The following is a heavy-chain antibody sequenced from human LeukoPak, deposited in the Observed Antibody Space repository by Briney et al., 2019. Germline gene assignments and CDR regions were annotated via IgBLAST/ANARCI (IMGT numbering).Heavy chain of an antibody. J-gene: IGHJ5*02. Sequence: SQTLSLTCAISGDSVSSNSAVWNWLRQSPSRGLEWLGRTYYRSKWNSHYAESVKGRLTINPDTSGNQFSLQLNSVTPEDSAVYYCARDGSASFFNLWGQGTLVTVSS. CDR1: GDSVSSNSAV. CDR2: TYYRSKWNS. D-gene: IGHD3-10*01. V-gene: IGHV6-1*01. CDR3: ARDGSASFFNL.